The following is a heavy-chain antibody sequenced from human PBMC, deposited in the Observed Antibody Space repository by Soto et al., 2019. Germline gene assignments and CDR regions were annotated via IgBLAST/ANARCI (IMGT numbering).Heavy chain of an antibody. CDR1: GGSFSGYY. V-gene: IGHV4-34*01. Sequence: SETLSLTCAVYGGSFSGYYWSWIRQPPGRGLEWIGEINHSGSTNYNPSLKSRVTISVDTSKNQFYLKLTSVTAADTAVYFCVGVVVTAYWGQGTLVTVSS. CDR2: INHSGST. D-gene: IGHD2-21*02. J-gene: IGHJ4*02. CDR3: VGVVVTAY.